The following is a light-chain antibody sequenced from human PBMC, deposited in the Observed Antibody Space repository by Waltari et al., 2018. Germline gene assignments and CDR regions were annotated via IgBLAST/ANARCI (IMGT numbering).Light chain of an antibody. CDR2: WAS. Sequence: DIVMTQSPDSLVVSLGERATINCKSSRNLLYSPNNKDFLAWYQQKPGQPPKLLIYWASTRESGVPDRFTGSGSCTDFSLTISSLQAEDVAVYYCQQYYDTPYTFGQGTKLEIK. CDR1: RNLLYSPNNKDF. V-gene: IGKV4-1*01. CDR3: QQYYDTPYT. J-gene: IGKJ2*01.